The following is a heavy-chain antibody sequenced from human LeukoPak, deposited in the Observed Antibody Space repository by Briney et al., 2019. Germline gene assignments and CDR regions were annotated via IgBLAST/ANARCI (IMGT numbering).Heavy chain of an antibody. Sequence: PGGSLRLSCAASGFTFSSYGMHWVRQAPGKGLEWVAVIWYGGSNKYYADSVKGRFTISRDNAKNSLYLQMNSLRVEDTALYYCARVRSVGGNPHAFNIWGQGTMVTVSS. V-gene: IGHV3-33*08. D-gene: IGHD4-23*01. CDR1: GFTFSSYG. CDR3: ARVRSVGGNPHAFNI. CDR2: IWYGGSNK. J-gene: IGHJ3*02.